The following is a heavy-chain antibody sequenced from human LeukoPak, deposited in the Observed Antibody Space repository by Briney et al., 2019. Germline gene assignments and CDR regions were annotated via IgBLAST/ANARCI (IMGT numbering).Heavy chain of an antibody. CDR1: GGSISRYY. V-gene: IGHV4-59*08. J-gene: IGHJ6*02. CDR3: ARHLKYYYYYGMDV. Sequence: PSETLSLTCTVSGGSISRYYWSWIRQPPGKGLEWIGYIYYSGSTNYNPSLKSRVTISVDTSKNQFSLKLSSVTAADTAVYYCARHLKYYYYYGMDVWGQGTTVTVSS. CDR2: IYYSGST.